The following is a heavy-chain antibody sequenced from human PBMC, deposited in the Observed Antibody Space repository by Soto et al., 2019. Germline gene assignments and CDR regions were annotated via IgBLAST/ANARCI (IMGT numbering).Heavy chain of an antibody. CDR1: CGSIGSFY. J-gene: IGHJ4*02. CDR2: IYNGGRT. Sequence: QVQLQESGPGLVKPSETLSLTCKVSCGSIGSFYWSCIRQSPGKVLEWIGYIYNGGRTTDNPSLKSRLSMSVDTSKNQFSLGLSSVTAADTAVYYCARDLPPRDYFDFWGQGTLVTVSS. V-gene: IGHV4-59*01. CDR3: ARDLPPRDYFDF.